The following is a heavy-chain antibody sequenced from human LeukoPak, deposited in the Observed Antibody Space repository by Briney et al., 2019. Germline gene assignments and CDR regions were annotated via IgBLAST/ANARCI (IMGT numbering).Heavy chain of an antibody. J-gene: IGHJ6*04. CDR3: ARGRYGGNSGDV. CDR2: ISYDGSNK. D-gene: IGHD4-23*01. CDR1: GFTFSSYA. V-gene: IGHV3-30*04. Sequence: GGSLRLSCAASGFTFSSYAMHWVRQAPGKGLEWVAAISYDGSNKYSADSVKGRFTISRDNAKNSLYLQMNSLRAEDTAVYYCARGRYGGNSGDVWGKGTTVTISS.